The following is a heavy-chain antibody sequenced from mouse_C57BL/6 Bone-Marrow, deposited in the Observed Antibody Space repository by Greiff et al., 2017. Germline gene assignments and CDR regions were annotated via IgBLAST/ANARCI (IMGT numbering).Heavy chain of an antibody. D-gene: IGHD2-5*01. Sequence: VQLQQPGAELVKPGASVKMSCKASGYTFTSYWITWVKQRPGQGLEWIGDIYPGSGSTNYNEKFKSKATLTVATSSSTAYMQLSSLTSEDSAVYYCARPYYSIYWYFDVWGTGTTVTVSS. CDR3: ARPYYSIYWYFDV. J-gene: IGHJ1*03. CDR2: IYPGSGST. CDR1: GYTFTSYW. V-gene: IGHV1-55*01.